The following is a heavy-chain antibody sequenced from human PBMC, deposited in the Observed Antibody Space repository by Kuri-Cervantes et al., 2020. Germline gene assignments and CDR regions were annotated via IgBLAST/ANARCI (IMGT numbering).Heavy chain of an antibody. D-gene: IGHD4-17*01. Sequence: ASVKVSCKASGYTFTGYYMHWVRQAPGQGLEWMGWINPNSGGTNYAQKFQGWVTMTRDTSISTAYMELSSLRSEDTAVYYCARASDYGDYVGCFDYWGQGTLVTVSS. CDR1: GYTFTGYY. CDR3: ARASDYGDYVGCFDY. V-gene: IGHV1-2*04. CDR2: INPNSGGT. J-gene: IGHJ4*02.